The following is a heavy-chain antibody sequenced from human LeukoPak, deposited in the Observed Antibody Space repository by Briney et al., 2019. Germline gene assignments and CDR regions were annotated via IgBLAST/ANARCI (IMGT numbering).Heavy chain of an antibody. CDR1: GFTFSSYW. CDR3: VVGGSPGY. J-gene: IGHJ4*02. V-gene: IGHV3-74*01. D-gene: IGHD2-15*01. CDR2: ISTDGYTT. Sequence: GGSLRLSCAASGFTFSSYWMSWVRQAPGKGLVWVSRISTDGYTTDYADFVQGRFTASRDNTKNTWSLEMNSLRAEDTAVYYCVVGGSPGYWGQGTLVTVSS.